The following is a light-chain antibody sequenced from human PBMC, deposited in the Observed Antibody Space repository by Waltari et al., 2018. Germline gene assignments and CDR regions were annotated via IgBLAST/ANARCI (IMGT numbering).Light chain of an antibody. CDR1: HSISSW. J-gene: IGKJ1*01. CDR3: QQYNSYPDT. V-gene: IGKV1-5*03. Sequence: DIQMTQSPSTLSASVGARVTITCRASHSISSWLAWYQQKPGKAPKLLIYKASSLESGVPSRFSGSGSGTEFTLTISSLQPDDFATYYCQQYNSYPDTFGQGTKVEIK. CDR2: KAS.